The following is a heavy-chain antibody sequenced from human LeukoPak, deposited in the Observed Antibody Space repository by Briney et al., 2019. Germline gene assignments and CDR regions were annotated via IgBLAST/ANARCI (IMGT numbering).Heavy chain of an antibody. CDR1: GGSISSSSYY. CDR3: ARSGGYYYYYGMDV. CDR2: ISYSGST. J-gene: IGHJ6*02. D-gene: IGHD3-10*01. Sequence: SETLSLTCTVSGGSISSSSYYWGWIRQPPGKGLEWIGGISYSGSTYYSPSLRSRVTISVDTSKNQFSLKLSSVTAADTAVYYCARSGGYYYYYGMDVWGQGTTVTVSS. V-gene: IGHV4-39*01.